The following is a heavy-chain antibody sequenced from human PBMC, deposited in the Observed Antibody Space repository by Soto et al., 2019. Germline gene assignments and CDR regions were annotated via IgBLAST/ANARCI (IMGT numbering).Heavy chain of an antibody. V-gene: IGHV3-23*01. J-gene: IGHJ4*02. CDR3: ARDPWAADY. CDR1: GFTFSSYA. Sequence: GGSLILSCAASGFTFSSYAMSWVRQAPGKGLEWVSAISGIGGSTYYADSVKGRFTISRDNSKNTLYLQMNSLRAEDTAVYYCARDPWAADYWGQGTLVNVSS. CDR2: ISGIGGST. D-gene: IGHD3-16*01.